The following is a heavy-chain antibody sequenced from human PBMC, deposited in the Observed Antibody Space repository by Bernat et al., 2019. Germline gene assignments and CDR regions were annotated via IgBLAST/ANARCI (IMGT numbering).Heavy chain of an antibody. D-gene: IGHD5/OR15-5a*01. J-gene: IGHJ4*02. CDR2: ISGSGGST. V-gene: IGHV3-23*01. CDR3: AKDSAYNSVYSTEFDS. CDR1: GFTFSSYA. Sequence: EVQLLESGGGLVQPGGSLRLSCAASGFTFSSYAMSWVRQAPGKGLEWVSAISGSGGSTYYADSVKGRFTISRDDSKDTLYLQMNSLRAEDTSVYYCAKDSAYNSVYSTEFDSWCEGPLVTVSS.